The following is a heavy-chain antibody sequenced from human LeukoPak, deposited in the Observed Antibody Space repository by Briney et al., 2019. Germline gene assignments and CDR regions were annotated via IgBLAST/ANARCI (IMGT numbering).Heavy chain of an antibody. CDR2: IIPIFGTA. Sequence: SVKVSCKASGGTFSSYAISWVRQAPGQGLEWVGGIIPIFGTANYAQKFQGRVTITADKSTSTAYMELSSLRSEDTAVYYCARDRGSGSYYVDWGKGTLVTVSS. J-gene: IGHJ4*02. CDR1: GGTFSSYA. V-gene: IGHV1-69*06. D-gene: IGHD3-10*01. CDR3: ARDRGSGSYYVD.